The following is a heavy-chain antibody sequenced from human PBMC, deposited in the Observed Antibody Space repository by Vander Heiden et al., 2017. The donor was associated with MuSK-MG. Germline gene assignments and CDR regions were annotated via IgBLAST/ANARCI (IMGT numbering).Heavy chain of an antibody. V-gene: IGHV3-23*01. Sequence: EVQLLASGGGLVQPGGSLRLSCAASGFTFSTYAMSWVRQAPGKGLEWVSLISATGGSAYYPDSVKGRFTISRDTFRNTLYLQMTSLRAEDSAVYYCAKDRCGGDCSRGFDYWGQGTLVTVSS. CDR3: AKDRCGGDCSRGFDY. CDR2: ISATGGSA. J-gene: IGHJ4*02. CDR1: GFTFSTYA. D-gene: IGHD2-21*02.